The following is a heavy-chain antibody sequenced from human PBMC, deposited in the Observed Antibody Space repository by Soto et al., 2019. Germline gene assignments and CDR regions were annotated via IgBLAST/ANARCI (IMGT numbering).Heavy chain of an antibody. CDR1: GDSVSSNSAA. D-gene: IGHD1-7*01. CDR2: TYYRSRWYN. V-gene: IGHV6-1*01. CDR3: AGTTWLQWYYMDV. J-gene: IGHJ6*03. Sequence: SQTLSLTCAISGDSVSSNSAAWNWIRQSPSRGLEWLGRTYYRSRWYNDYAVSVKSRITVNPDTSKNQFSLHLNSVTPEDTAVYYCAGTTWLQWYYMDVWDKGTTVPVSS.